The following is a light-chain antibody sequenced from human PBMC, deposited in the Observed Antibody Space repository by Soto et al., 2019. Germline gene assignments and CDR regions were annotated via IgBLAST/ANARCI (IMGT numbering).Light chain of an antibody. CDR1: SSDVGAYNY. CDR3: SLYTSSNTYV. Sequence: QSVLTQPRSASGSPGQSVAISCTGTSSDVGAYNYVAWYQQHPGKVPKLMIYEVSKRPSGVPDRFSGSKSGNTASLTVSGLQAGDEADYYCSLYTSSNTYVFGTGTKVTVL. V-gene: IGLV2-8*01. CDR2: EVS. J-gene: IGLJ1*01.